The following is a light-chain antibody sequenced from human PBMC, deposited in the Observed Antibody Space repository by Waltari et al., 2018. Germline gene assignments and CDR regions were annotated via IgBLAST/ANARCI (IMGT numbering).Light chain of an antibody. CDR3: LGWVTVSDHPV. Sequence: YVVTQPPSVSAAPGKTARITCWGINISGKSVHWYQQKAGQAPGLVIHYDSDRPSGIPERFSGANSGNTATLTISRVDAGDEADYLCLGWVTVSDHPVFGGGTKLTVL. J-gene: IGLJ3*02. CDR2: YDS. V-gene: IGLV3-21*04. CDR1: NISGKS.